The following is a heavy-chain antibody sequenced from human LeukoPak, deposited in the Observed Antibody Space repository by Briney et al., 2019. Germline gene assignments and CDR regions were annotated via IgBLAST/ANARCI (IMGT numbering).Heavy chain of an antibody. J-gene: IGHJ4*02. Sequence: PGGSLRLSCVASGFTFSSYAMNWVRQAPGKGLEWVSGISGSGVSTYYADSVKGRFTISRDNSKNTLYLQMNSLRAEETAVYYCAKRGDGYNTYYFDYWGQGTLVTVSS. D-gene: IGHD5-24*01. CDR2: ISGSGVST. CDR1: GFTFSSYA. CDR3: AKRGDGYNTYYFDY. V-gene: IGHV3-23*01.